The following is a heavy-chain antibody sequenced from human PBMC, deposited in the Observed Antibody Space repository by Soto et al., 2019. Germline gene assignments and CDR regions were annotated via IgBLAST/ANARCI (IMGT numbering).Heavy chain of an antibody. CDR2: IIPYYNTR. V-gene: IGHV1-69*01. J-gene: IGHJ4*02. Sequence: QAQVVQSGAEVRKPWSSVKLSCKASEGTFNSYAIAWVRQAPRPGLEWMGGIIPYYNTRNYAQKVHDRVRITADEATNKISMELNSRRPDDAAASFCESAASRWYPYFFASWGQGTLVTVSS. CDR1: EGTFNSYA. D-gene: IGHD6-13*01. CDR3: ESAASRWYPYFFAS.